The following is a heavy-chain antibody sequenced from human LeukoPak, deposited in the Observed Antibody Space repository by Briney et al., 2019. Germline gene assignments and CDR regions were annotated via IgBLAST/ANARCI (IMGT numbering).Heavy chain of an antibody. CDR3: ATCYAEPQVYFDY. Sequence: ASVKVSCKASGYSFTSYYMHWVRRAPGQGLEWMGIINPSGGSTSYAQKFQGRVTMTRDTSTSTVYMELSSLRSEDTAVYYCATCYAEPQVYFDYWGQGTLVTVSS. J-gene: IGHJ4*02. CDR2: INPSGGST. V-gene: IGHV1-46*01. CDR1: GYSFTSYY. D-gene: IGHD2-15*01.